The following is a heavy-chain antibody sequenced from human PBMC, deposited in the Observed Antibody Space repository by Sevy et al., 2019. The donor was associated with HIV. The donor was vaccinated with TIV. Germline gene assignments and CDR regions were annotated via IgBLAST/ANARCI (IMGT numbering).Heavy chain of an antibody. J-gene: IGHJ4*02. D-gene: IGHD1-26*01. CDR1: GGSITSLY. Sequence: PETLSLTCTVSGGSITSLYWNWIRQPPGKGLEWIANIYYNGHINYNPSLKGRVTLSLDTSKNQFSLRLSSVTAADTAMYYCAGENAWGRGYSWGQGTLVTVSS. CDR2: IYYNGHI. CDR3: AGENAWGRGYS. V-gene: IGHV4-59*08.